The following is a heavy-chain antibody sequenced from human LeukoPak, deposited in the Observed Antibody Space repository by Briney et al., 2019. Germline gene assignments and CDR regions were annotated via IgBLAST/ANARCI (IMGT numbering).Heavy chain of an antibody. CDR2: IYYSGST. J-gene: IGHJ4*02. CDR3: ARDHRAAGTLGVYYFDY. Sequence: SETLSLTCTVSGGSISSSSYYWGWIRQPPGKGLEWIGSIYYSGSTYYNPSLKSRVTISVDTSKNQFSLKLSSVTAADTAVYYCARDHRAAGTLGVYYFDYWGQGTLVTVSS. CDR1: GGSISSSSYY. D-gene: IGHD6-13*01. V-gene: IGHV4-39*07.